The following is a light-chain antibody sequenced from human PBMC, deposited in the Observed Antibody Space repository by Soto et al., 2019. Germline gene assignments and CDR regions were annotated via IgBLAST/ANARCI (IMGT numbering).Light chain of an antibody. J-gene: IGKJ5*01. Sequence: EIVLTQSPATLSLSPVERATLSCRASQSVSSYLAWYQQKPGLAPRLLIYDASSRATGIPDRFSGSGSGTDFTLTISRLEPEDFAVYYCQQYGSSPITFGQGTRLEIK. CDR1: QSVSSY. CDR2: DAS. V-gene: IGKV3D-20*01. CDR3: QQYGSSPIT.